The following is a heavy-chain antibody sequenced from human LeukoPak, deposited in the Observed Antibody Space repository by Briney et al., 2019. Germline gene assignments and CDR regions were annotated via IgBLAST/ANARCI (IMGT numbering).Heavy chain of an antibody. CDR1: GGSFSGYY. CDR3: ARVSREYYYGSGSYSLWFDP. J-gene: IGHJ5*02. Sequence: SETLSLTCAVYGGSFSGYYWSWIRQPPGKGLEWIGEINHSGSTNYNPSLKSRVTISVDKSKNQFSLKLSSVTAADTAVYYCARVSREYYYGSGSYSLWFDPWGQGTLVTVSS. D-gene: IGHD3-10*01. V-gene: IGHV4-34*01. CDR2: INHSGST.